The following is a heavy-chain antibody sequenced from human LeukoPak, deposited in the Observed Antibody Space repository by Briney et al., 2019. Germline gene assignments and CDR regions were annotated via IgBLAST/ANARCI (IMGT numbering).Heavy chain of an antibody. CDR1: GFTFSSYG. CDR2: ISYDGSNK. V-gene: IGHV3-30*18. Sequence: GGSLRLSCAASGFTFSSYGMHCVRQAPGKGLEWVAVISYDGSNKYYADSVKGRFTISRDNSKNTLYLQMNSLRAEDTAVYYCAKPVLLWFGEPMAFDIWGQGTMVTVSS. D-gene: IGHD3-10*01. J-gene: IGHJ3*02. CDR3: AKPVLLWFGEPMAFDI.